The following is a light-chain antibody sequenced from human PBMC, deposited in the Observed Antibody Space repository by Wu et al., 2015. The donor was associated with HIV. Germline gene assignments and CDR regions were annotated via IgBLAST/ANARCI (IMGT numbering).Light chain of an antibody. CDR1: QSVNNK. V-gene: IGKV3-20*01. J-gene: IGKJ1*01. Sequence: EIVMTQSPATLSVSPGERVTLSCRASQSVNNKLAWYQQKPGQAPRLLIYGASSRATGIPDRFSGSGSGTDFTLTISRLEPEDFAVYYCQQYGSSPHVTFGQGTKVEIK. CDR3: QQYGSSPHVT. CDR2: GAS.